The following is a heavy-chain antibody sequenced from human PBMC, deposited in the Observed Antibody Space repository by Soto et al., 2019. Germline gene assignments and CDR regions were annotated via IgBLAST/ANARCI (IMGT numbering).Heavy chain of an antibody. V-gene: IGHV1-8*01. CDR1: GYTFTSYD. CDR2: MNPNSGNT. J-gene: IGHJ5*02. Sequence: GASVKVSCKASGYTFTSYDINWVRQATGQGLEWMGWMNPNSGNTGYAQKFQGRVTMTRNTSISTAYMELSSLRSEDTAEYYCARQARRRTSNWFDPWNQGPLVAASS. CDR3: ARQARRRTSNWFDP.